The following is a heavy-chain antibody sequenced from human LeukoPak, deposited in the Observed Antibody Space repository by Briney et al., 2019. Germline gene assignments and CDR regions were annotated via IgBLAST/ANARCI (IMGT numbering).Heavy chain of an antibody. CDR2: IRSKAYGGTT. CDR1: GFTVSSNY. Sequence: GGSLRLSCAASGFTVSSNYMSWVRQAPGKGLEWVGFIRSKAYGGTTEYAASVKGRFTISRDDSKSIAYLQMNSLKTEDTAVYYCTRGPTTVTRMVDYWGQGTLVTVSS. D-gene: IGHD4-17*01. J-gene: IGHJ4*02. V-gene: IGHV3-49*04. CDR3: TRGPTTVTRMVDY.